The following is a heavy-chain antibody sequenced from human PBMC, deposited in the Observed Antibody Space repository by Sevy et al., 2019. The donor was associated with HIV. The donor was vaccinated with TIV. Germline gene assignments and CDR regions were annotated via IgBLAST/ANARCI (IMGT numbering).Heavy chain of an antibody. V-gene: IGHV3-23*01. J-gene: IGHJ4*02. Sequence: GGSLRLSCAASGFTFTDAWMTWVRQAPGKGLEWVSDISGSGGSGDKTNYADSVKGRFTISRDDSKNSLYLQLNSLRAEDTAIYYCARKYDSSGYFDYWGQGTLVTVSS. CDR2: ISGSGGSGDKT. CDR1: GFTFTDAW. D-gene: IGHD3-22*01. CDR3: ARKYDSSGYFDY.